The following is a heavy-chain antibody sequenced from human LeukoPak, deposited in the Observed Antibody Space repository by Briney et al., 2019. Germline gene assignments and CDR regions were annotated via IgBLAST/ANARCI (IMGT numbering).Heavy chain of an antibody. J-gene: IGHJ4*02. V-gene: IGHV3-53*01. Sequence: QPGGSLRLSCAASGFTVSSNYMSWVRQAPGKGLEWVSVIYSSIGTDYADSVKGRFTISRDNSKNTVYLQMNSLRAEDTAVHYCAKDDGLTGIDYWGQGTLVTVSS. CDR1: GFTVSSNY. CDR2: IYSSIGT. CDR3: AKDDGLTGIDY. D-gene: IGHD7-27*01.